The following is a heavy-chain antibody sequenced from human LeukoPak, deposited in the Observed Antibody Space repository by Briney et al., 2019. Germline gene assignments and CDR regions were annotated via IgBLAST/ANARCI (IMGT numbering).Heavy chain of an antibody. Sequence: KSSETLSLTCTVSGGSISSYYWSWIRQPPGKGLEWIGYIYYSGSTNYNPSLKSRVTISVETSKNEFSLKLRSVTAADTAVYYCARLIAVAAFDIWGQGTMVTVSS. CDR1: GGSISSYY. D-gene: IGHD6-19*01. CDR2: IYYSGST. V-gene: IGHV4-59*01. CDR3: ARLIAVAAFDI. J-gene: IGHJ3*02.